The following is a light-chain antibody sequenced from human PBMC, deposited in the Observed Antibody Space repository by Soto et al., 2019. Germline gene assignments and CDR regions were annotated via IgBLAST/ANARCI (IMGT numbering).Light chain of an antibody. CDR2: KAS. CDR3: QQYNSYPFT. Sequence: DIQMTQSPSTLSASIGVRVTITCRARQSIRSWLAWYQQKPGKAPKLLIYKASSLESGVPSSFSGSGSGTEFTLAISSLHPDDFATYYCQQYNSYPFTFGGGTKVEIK. V-gene: IGKV1-5*03. J-gene: IGKJ4*01. CDR1: QSIRSW.